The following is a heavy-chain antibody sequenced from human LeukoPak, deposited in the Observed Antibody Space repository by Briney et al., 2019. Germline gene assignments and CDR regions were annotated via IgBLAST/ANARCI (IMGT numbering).Heavy chain of an antibody. V-gene: IGHV3-74*01. CDR2: INSDGSST. J-gene: IGHJ3*02. CDR3: VRVAAFDI. Sequence: PGESLRLSCAASGFTFSSYWMHWVRQAPGKGPVWVSRINSDGSSTSYADSVKGRFTISRDNAKNTLYLQMNSLRAEDTAVYYCVRVAAFDIWGQGTMVTVSS. CDR1: GFTFSSYW.